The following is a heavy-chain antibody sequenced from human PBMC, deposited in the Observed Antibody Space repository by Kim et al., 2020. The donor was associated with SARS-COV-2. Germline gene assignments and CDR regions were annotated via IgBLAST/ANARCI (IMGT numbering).Heavy chain of an antibody. CDR3: TKRDSGNSWNPDNL. Sequence: GGSLRRSCAASGVTLGNYAMSWVRQAPGKGPEWVSAISTDGYDKFYADSVKGRFTISRDNSKNTLSVQMNSLRAEDTAIYYCTKRDSGNSWNPDNLWGQGIPVTVSS. CDR2: ISTDGYDK. CDR1: GVTLGNYA. V-gene: IGHV3-23*01. D-gene: IGHD3-3*01. J-gene: IGHJ5*02.